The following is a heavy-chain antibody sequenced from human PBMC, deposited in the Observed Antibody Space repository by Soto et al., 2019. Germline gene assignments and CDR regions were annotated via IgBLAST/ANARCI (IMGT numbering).Heavy chain of an antibody. CDR1: GFDFSNNV. Sequence: QVQLVESGGDVVQPGRSLRLSCLASGFDFSNNVLHWVRQAPGKGLEWVAVSSPAGALKFYGDSVKGRFTISRENSKSTLFLEMNSLSTDDTSMYYCALANIPGAPDYFDHWGQGTPVTVSS. D-gene: IGHD5-12*01. CDR3: ALANIPGAPDYFDH. J-gene: IGHJ4*02. CDR2: SSPAGALK. V-gene: IGHV3-30-3*01.